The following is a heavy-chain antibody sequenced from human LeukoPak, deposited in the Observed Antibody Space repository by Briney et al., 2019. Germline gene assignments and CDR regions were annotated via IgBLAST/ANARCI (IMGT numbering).Heavy chain of an antibody. CDR3: ARMPPVGGSYVY. V-gene: IGHV4-59*01. D-gene: IGHD1-26*01. Sequence: SETLSLTCTVSGGSISSYYWSRIRQPPGKGLEWIGYISHSGSTNYNPSLKSRVTISVDTSKNQFSLKLSSVTAADTAVYYCARMPPVGGSYVYWGQGTLVTVSS. CDR1: GGSISSYY. CDR2: ISHSGST. J-gene: IGHJ4*02.